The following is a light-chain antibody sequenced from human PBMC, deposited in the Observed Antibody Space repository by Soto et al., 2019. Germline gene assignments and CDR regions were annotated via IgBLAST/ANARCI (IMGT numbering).Light chain of an antibody. Sequence: QSALTQPPSASGSPGQSVTISCTGTSSDVGGYDYVSWYQQHPGKAPKLILYEISERPSGVPDRFSGSKSGNTASLTVSGLQAEDEADYYCSSYAGSNTCVFGPGTKLTVL. CDR3: SSYAGSNTCV. CDR2: EIS. J-gene: IGLJ1*01. CDR1: SSDVGGYDY. V-gene: IGLV2-8*01.